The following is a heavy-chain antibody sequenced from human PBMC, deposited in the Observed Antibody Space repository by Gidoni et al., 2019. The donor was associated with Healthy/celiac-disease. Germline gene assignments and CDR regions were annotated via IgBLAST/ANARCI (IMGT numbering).Heavy chain of an antibody. CDR3: ARDLGSESK. V-gene: IGHV3-48*03. Sequence: EVQRVESGGGVVPPGGSLRRSCAASGFTFSSYEMNWVRPAPGKGLEWVSYISSSGRPTYYADSVTGRFTISRDNAKNSLFLQMNSLRAEDTSVYYCARDLGSESKWGQGTLVTVPS. J-gene: IGHJ4*02. D-gene: IGHD3-16*01. CDR1: GFTFSSYE. CDR2: ISSSGRPT.